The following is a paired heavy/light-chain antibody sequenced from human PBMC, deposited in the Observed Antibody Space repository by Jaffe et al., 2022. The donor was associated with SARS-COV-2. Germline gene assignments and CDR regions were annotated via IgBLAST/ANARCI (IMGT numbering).Light chain of an antibody. CDR2: GKS. Sequence: SSELTQDPAVSVALGQTVRITCQGDSLRIYSASWYQQKPGQAPVLVIYGKSKRPSGIPDRFSGSSSGNTASLTITGARAEDEADYYCKSRDSSGNHWVFGGGTKLTVL. J-gene: IGLJ3*02. CDR1: SLRIYS. V-gene: IGLV3-19*01. CDR3: KSRDSSGNHWV.
Heavy chain of an antibody. CDR2: IYWDDDK. Sequence: QITLKESGPTLVKPTQTLTLTCTVSGFSLSTSGVGVGWIRQPPGKALEWLALIYWDDDKRYSPALKSRLTITKDTSKNQVVLTMTNVDPVDTATYYCAHSHIATTTDAFDIWGQGTMVPVSS. CDR1: GFSLSTSGVG. D-gene: IGHD6-13*01. V-gene: IGHV2-5*02. CDR3: AHSHIATTTDAFDI. J-gene: IGHJ3*02.